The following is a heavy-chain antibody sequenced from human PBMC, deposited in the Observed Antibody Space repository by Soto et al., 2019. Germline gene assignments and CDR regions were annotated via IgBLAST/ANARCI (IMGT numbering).Heavy chain of an antibody. CDR1: GGSFSGYY. Sequence: PSETLSLTCAVYGGSFSGYYWSWIRQPPGKGLEWIGEINHSGSTNYNPSLKSRVTISVDTSKNQFSLKLSSVTAADTAVYYCARGRGSSGVVRYYYYGMDVWGQGPTVTVSS. CDR2: INHSGST. D-gene: IGHD6-6*01. J-gene: IGHJ6*02. CDR3: ARGRGSSGVVRYYYYGMDV. V-gene: IGHV4-34*01.